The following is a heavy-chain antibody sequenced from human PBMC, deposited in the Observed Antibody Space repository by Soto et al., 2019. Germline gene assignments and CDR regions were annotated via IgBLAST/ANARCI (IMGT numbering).Heavy chain of an antibody. CDR1: GGTFSSYA. D-gene: IGHD2-2*01. CDR3: ARDSSIVVVPAAPSGMDG. Sequence: GASVKVSCKASGGTFSSYAISWVRQAPGQGLEWMGGIIPIFGTANYAQKFQGRVTITADESTSTAYMELSSLRSEDTAVYYCARDSSIVVVPAAPSGMDGWGKGTTVTVAS. V-gene: IGHV1-69*13. CDR2: IIPIFGTA. J-gene: IGHJ6*04.